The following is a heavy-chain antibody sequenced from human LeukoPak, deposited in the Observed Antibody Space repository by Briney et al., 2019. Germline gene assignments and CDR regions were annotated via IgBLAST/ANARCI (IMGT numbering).Heavy chain of an antibody. CDR3: ASRTMFYGGDFDY. CDR1: GGSISSYY. Sequence: SETLSLTCTVSGGSISSYYWSWIRQPPGKGLEWIGYIYYSGSTNYNPSLKSRVTISVDTSKNQFSLKLSSVTAADTAVYYCASRTMFYGGDFDYWGQGTLVTVSS. D-gene: IGHD4-23*01. V-gene: IGHV4-59*12. CDR2: IYYSGST. J-gene: IGHJ4*02.